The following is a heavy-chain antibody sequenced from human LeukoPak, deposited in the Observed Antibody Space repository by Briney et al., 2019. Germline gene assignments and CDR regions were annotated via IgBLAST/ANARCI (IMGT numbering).Heavy chain of an antibody. Sequence: PGASVKVSCKASGGTFSSYAISWVRQAPGQGLEWMGGIIPIFGTANYAQKFQGRVTITADKSTSTAYMELSSLRSEDTAVYYCARVGRYCSSTSCSLQWFDPWGQGTLVTVSS. D-gene: IGHD2-2*01. CDR3: ARVGRYCSSTSCSLQWFDP. J-gene: IGHJ5*02. CDR2: IIPIFGTA. V-gene: IGHV1-69*06. CDR1: GGTFSSYA.